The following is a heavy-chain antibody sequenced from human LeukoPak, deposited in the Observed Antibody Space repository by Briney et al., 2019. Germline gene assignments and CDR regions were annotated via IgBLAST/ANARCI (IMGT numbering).Heavy chain of an antibody. Sequence: SGGTLRLSCAASGFTFSTYGMSWVRQAPGKGLEWVSGINWNGGSAGYADSVRGRFTISRDNAKNSLYLQMNSLRAEDTAFYYCARGIDDGDNWFDPWGQGTLVTVSS. CDR1: GFTFSTYG. D-gene: IGHD1-1*01. CDR3: ARGIDDGDNWFDP. CDR2: INWNGGSA. V-gene: IGHV3-20*04. J-gene: IGHJ5*02.